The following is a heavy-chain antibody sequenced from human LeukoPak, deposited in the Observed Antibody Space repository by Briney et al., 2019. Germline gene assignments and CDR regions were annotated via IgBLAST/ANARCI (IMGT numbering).Heavy chain of an antibody. J-gene: IGHJ3*02. CDR3: ASDSAVTSAFDI. CDR2: ISSSSSYI. V-gene: IGHV3-21*01. CDR1: GFTFSSYS. D-gene: IGHD4-17*01. Sequence: GGSLRLSCAASGFTFSSYSMNWVRQAPGKGLEWVSSISSSSSYIYYEDSVKGRFTIFRDNAKNSLYLQMNSLRAEDTAVYYCASDSAVTSAFDIWGQGTMVTVCS.